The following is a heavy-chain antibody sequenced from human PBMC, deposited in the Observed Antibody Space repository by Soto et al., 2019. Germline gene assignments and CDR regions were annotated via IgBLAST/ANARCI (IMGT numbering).Heavy chain of an antibody. CDR3: AIEQGNDDSSGYFDY. V-gene: IGHV3-48*01. J-gene: IGHJ4*02. CDR1: GVRFSGSS. CDR2: ISYVTNTK. D-gene: IGHD3-22*01. Sequence: PGESLRLSCAASGVRFSGSSMNWLRLAPGKGLEWISYISYVTNTKYYADSVKGRFTISRDNAKSSLYLQMNSLSVEDTAVYYCAIEQGNDDSSGYFDYWGLGTPDTVSA.